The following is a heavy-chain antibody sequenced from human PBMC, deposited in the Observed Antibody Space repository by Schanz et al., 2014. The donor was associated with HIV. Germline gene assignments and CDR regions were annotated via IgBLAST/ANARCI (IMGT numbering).Heavy chain of an antibody. Sequence: QVKLVQSGAEVKKPGSSVKVSCKTFGGAFRIYAMSWVRQAPGQGLEWMGGIVPIFGTTNYAQRFQGRVSIPADESTSTAYMELSGLRSQDTAVYYCARGYCGADCSHFYYYGTDIWGQGTTVTVSS. J-gene: IGHJ6*02. CDR2: IVPIFGTT. D-gene: IGHD2-21*02. V-gene: IGHV1-69*01. CDR3: ARGYCGADCSHFYYYGTDI. CDR1: GGAFRIYA.